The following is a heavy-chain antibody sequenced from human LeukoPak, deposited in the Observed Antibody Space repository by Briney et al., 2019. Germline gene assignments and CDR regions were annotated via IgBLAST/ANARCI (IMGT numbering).Heavy chain of an antibody. CDR2: IIPVFVKA. Sequence: ASVKVSCKTSGGTFGSYAIGWVRQAPGQGLEWMGGIIPVFVKANYPQNFQDRVTITADDSTSTVYMELRSLRSEDTAVYYCAREALEYSSPYYFEFWGQGTLITVS. CDR3: AREALEYSSPYYFEF. V-gene: IGHV1-69*13. CDR1: GGTFGSYA. D-gene: IGHD6-6*01. J-gene: IGHJ4*02.